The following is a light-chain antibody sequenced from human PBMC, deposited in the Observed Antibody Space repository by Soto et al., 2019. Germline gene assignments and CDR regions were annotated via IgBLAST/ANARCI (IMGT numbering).Light chain of an antibody. V-gene: IGLV2-23*01. CDR1: SSDVGSYNL. J-gene: IGLJ2*01. Sequence: QSVLTQPASVSGSPGQSITISCTGTSSDVGSYNLVSWYQQHPGKAPKLMIYEGSNRPSGVSNRFSGSKSGNTASLTISGLQAEDEADDYCCPYAGSSTYVVFGGGTKLTVL. CDR3: CPYAGSSTYVV. CDR2: EGS.